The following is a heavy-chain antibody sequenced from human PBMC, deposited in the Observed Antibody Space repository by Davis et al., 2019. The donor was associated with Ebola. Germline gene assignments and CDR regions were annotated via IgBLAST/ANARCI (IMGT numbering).Heavy chain of an antibody. CDR2: IFYSEST. V-gene: IGHV4-39*01. CDR1: GGSISSSNYY. Sequence: MLSETLSLTCTVSGGSISSSNYYWGWIRQPPGKGLEWIGNIFYSESTYYNPSLKSRVTISVDTSKNQFSLKLSSVTAADTAVYYCARLSDCSSTSCYTGDDAFDIWGQGTMVTVSS. J-gene: IGHJ3*02. D-gene: IGHD2-2*02. CDR3: ARLSDCSSTSCYTGDDAFDI.